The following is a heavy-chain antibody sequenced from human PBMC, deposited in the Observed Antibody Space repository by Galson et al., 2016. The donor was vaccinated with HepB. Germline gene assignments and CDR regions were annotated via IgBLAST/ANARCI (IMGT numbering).Heavy chain of an antibody. J-gene: IGHJ4*02. CDR2: VYYSGTP. Sequence: ETLSLTCTVSGDSISSRSFYWGWIRQPPGKGLEWIGSVYYSGTPYYNPSLKSRVTVSLDTSKNQFSLNLKSVTAADTAVYYCARIHSAVPELWGQGTLVTVSS. CDR3: ARIHSAVPEL. V-gene: IGHV4-39*07. CDR1: GDSISSRSFY. D-gene: IGHD1-7*01.